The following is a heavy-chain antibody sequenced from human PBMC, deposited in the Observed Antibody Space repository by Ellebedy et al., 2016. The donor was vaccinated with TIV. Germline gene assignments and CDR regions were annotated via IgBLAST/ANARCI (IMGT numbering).Heavy chain of an antibody. J-gene: IGHJ3*02. Sequence: AASVKVSCKTSGYTFIRHGLNWVRQAPGQGLEWMGWISTYSGNTKYAQKVQGRVTMTTDTSTGTAYMELRSLTSDDTAVYYCAREADSDALDIWGQGTMVIVSS. CDR3: AREADSDALDI. CDR1: GYTFIRHG. D-gene: IGHD2-15*01. V-gene: IGHV1-18*01. CDR2: ISTYSGNT.